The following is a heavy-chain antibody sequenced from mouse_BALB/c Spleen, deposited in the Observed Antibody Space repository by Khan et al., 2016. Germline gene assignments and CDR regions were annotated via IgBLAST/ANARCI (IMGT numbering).Heavy chain of an antibody. Sequence: QVQLKQSGAELMKPGASVKISCKVTGYTFSSYWTEWVMQRFGHGIEWIGENLPGSGSTNYNATFKGKTSFTADTSYNTAYMQRSSLTSEDSAVYYCARKGITTARYFDVWGAGTTVTVSS. V-gene: IGHV1-9*01. CDR2: NLPGSGST. J-gene: IGHJ1*01. D-gene: IGHD1-2*01. CDR3: ARKGITTARYFDV. CDR1: GYTFSSYW.